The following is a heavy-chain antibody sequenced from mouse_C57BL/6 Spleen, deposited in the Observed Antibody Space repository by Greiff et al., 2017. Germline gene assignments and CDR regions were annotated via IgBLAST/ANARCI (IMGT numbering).Heavy chain of an antibody. V-gene: IGHV1-55*01. D-gene: IGHD2-4*01. CDR1: GYTFTSYW. CDR2: IYPGSGST. J-gene: IGHJ4*01. CDR3: AGGYYDYDERHYYAMDY. Sequence: VQLQQSGAELVKPGASVKMSCKASGYTFTSYWITWVKQRPGQGLEWIGDIYPGSGSTNYNEKFKSKATLTVDTSSSTAYMQLSSLTSEDSAVYYCAGGYYDYDERHYYAMDYWGQGTSVTVSS.